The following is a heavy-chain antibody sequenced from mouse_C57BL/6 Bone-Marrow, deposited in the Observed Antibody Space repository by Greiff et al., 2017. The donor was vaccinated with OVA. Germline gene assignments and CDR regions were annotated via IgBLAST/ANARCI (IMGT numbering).Heavy chain of an antibody. CDR2: IDPANGNT. Sequence: VQLQQSVAELVRPGASVKLSCTASGFNIKNTYMHWVKQRPEQGLAWIGRIDPANGNTKYAPKFQGKATITAATSSNTAYLQLSSLTSEDTAIYYCASAYVGNYYAMDYWGQGTSVTVSS. CDR3: ASAYVGNYYAMDY. V-gene: IGHV14-3*01. CDR1: GFNIKNTY. J-gene: IGHJ4*01. D-gene: IGHD1-1*01.